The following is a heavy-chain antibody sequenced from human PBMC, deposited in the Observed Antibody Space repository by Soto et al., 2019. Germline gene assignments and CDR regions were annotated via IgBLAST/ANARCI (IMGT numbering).Heavy chain of an antibody. Sequence: SETLSLTCTVSGGSISSSSYYWGWIRQPPGKGLEWIGSIYYSGSTYYNPSLKSRVTISVDTSKNQFSPKLSSVTAADTAVYYCARHNYDFWSGYYVNNWFDPWGQGTLVTVSS. CDR1: GGSISSSSYY. D-gene: IGHD3-3*01. J-gene: IGHJ5*02. CDR2: IYYSGST. V-gene: IGHV4-39*01. CDR3: ARHNYDFWSGYYVNNWFDP.